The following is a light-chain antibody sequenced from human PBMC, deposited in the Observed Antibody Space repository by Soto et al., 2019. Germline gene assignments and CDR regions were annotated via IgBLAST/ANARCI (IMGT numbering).Light chain of an antibody. J-gene: IGKJ1*01. CDR1: QSISSW. V-gene: IGKV1-5*03. Sequence: DVQMTQTPSTLSASVGDRVTITCRASQSISSWLAWYQQKPGQAPKLLMYKASSVESGVPSRFSGSGSGTEFTLTISSLKPDDFAIYYCQRYGNYSGTFGQGIKVEIK. CDR2: KAS. CDR3: QRYGNYSGT.